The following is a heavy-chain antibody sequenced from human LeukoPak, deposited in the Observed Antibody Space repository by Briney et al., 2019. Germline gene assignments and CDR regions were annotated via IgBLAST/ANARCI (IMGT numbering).Heavy chain of an antibody. Sequence: SETLSLTCTVSGGSISSYYWSWIGQPAGKGLEWIGRIYTSGSTNYNPSLKSRVTMSVDTSKNQFSLKLSSVTAADTAVYYCARGVYSSSQYYFDYWGQGTLVTVSS. V-gene: IGHV4-4*07. CDR1: GGSISSYY. CDR3: ARGVYSSSQYYFDY. CDR2: IYTSGST. D-gene: IGHD6-6*01. J-gene: IGHJ4*02.